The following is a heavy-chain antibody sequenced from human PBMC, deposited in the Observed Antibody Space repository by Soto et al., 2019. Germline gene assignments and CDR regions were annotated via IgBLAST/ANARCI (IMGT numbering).Heavy chain of an antibody. D-gene: IGHD4-17*01. CDR2: IIAVLGIT. CDR1: GGTSSTYT. J-gene: IGHJ4*02. Sequence: QVQLVQSGAEVRKPGSSVKVTCKASGGTSSTYTISWVRQAPGQGLEWMGRIIAVLGITNYAQSFQGRVTIIADKSTSTAYMELSSLRSEDTAVYYCAREEGTVTYDYCGQGTLVTVSP. V-gene: IGHV1-69*08. CDR3: AREEGTVTYDY.